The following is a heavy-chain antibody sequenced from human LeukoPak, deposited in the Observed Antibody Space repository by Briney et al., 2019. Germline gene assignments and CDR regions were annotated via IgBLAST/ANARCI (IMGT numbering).Heavy chain of an antibody. CDR1: GLTVSSNY. Sequence: PGGSLILSCAASGLTVSSNYMSWVRQAPGKGLEWVSLIYSGSSTYYADSVKGRLTISRDKSKNTLYLQMSSLRVEDTAVYYCAMGAIVATIDYWGQGTLVTVSS. D-gene: IGHD5-12*01. CDR3: AMGAIVATIDY. J-gene: IGHJ4*02. V-gene: IGHV3-66*01. CDR2: IYSGSST.